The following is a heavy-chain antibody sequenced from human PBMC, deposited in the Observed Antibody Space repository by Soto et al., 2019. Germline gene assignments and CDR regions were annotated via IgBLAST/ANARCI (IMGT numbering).Heavy chain of an antibody. D-gene: IGHD3-10*01. J-gene: IGHJ4*02. V-gene: IGHV1-18*01. CDR1: GYTFTSFG. Sequence: QVQLVQSGAEVKKPGASVKVSGKASGYTFTSFGISWLRQAPGQGLEGMGWISAYNGNTKYAQKLQGRVTMTKDTSTSTAYMELRSVSSDDTAVYYCVRDLGSRVRGIVPRFDYWGQGTLVTVSS. CDR3: VRDLGSRVRGIVPRFDY. CDR2: ISAYNGNT.